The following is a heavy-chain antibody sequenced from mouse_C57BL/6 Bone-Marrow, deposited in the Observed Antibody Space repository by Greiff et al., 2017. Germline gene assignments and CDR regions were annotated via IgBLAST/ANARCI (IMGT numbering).Heavy chain of an antibody. J-gene: IGHJ3*01. Sequence: QVQLQQPGAELVMPGASVKLSCKASGYTFTSYWMHWVKQRPGQGLEWIGEIDPSDSYTNYNQKFKGKSTLTVDKSSSTAYMQLSSLTSEDSAVDYCAIICYGSYAAWFAYWGQGTLVTVSA. CDR2: IDPSDSYT. V-gene: IGHV1-69*01. CDR3: AIICYGSYAAWFAY. D-gene: IGHD2-1*01. CDR1: GYTFTSYW.